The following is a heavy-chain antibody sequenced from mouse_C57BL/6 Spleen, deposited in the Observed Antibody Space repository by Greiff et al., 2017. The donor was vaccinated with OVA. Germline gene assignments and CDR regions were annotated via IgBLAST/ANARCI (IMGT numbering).Heavy chain of an antibody. J-gene: IGHJ2*01. CDR2: IWRGGSP. CDR3: AGGSLDIPLGY. CDR1: GFSLTSYG. V-gene: IGHV2-5*01. Sequence: VQLVESGPGLVQPSQSLSITCTVSGFSLTSYGVHWVRQSPGKGLEWLGVIWRGGSPAYNAAFLSRLSITKDNSKSQVVFNMNSLQADDTAIYYCAGGSLDIPLGYWGQGTTLTVSS.